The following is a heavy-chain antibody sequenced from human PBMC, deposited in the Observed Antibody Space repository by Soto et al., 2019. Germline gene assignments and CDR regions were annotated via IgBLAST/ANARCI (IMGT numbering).Heavy chain of an antibody. CDR3: ARGRSDYRQVLDGMDV. CDR1: GFTVSSNY. Sequence: PGGSLRLSCAASGFTVSSNYMSWVRQAPGKGLEWVSVIYSGGSTYYADSVKGRFTISRDNSKNTLYLQMNSLRAEDTAVYYCARGRSDYRQVLDGMDVWGQGTTVTVSS. D-gene: IGHD4-4*01. CDR2: IYSGGST. V-gene: IGHV3-53*01. J-gene: IGHJ6*02.